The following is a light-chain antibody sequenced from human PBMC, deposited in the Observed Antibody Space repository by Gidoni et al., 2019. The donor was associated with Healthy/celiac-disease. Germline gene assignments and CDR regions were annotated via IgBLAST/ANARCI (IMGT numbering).Light chain of an antibody. CDR2: GAS. J-gene: IGKJ2*01. CDR3: QQYGSSPYT. CDR1: QSVSSSY. V-gene: IGKV3-20*01. Sequence: EILSTHSLGTLPLSPGDRATRSCSASQSVSSSYLAWYQQKPGPAPRPLIYGASSRATGIRDRLSSSGSGTDFSLTISRLEPEDFAVYYCQQYGSSPYTFGQGTKLEIK.